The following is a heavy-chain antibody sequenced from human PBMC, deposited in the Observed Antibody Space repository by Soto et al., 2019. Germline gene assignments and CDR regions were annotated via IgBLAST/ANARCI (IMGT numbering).Heavy chain of an antibody. CDR1: GYSFTRNA. V-gene: IGHV1-2*04. J-gene: IGHJ4*01. D-gene: IGHD6-6*01. CDR2: INPNNGGK. Sequence: SVKVSCKSSGYSFTRNAMHGVRQAPGQGLEWMGWINPNNGGKNYAQKFQGWVTMTSDTSVSTAYMDLNRLKADDTAVYYFVIEMSGVVQWGQGTLVTVSS. CDR3: VIEMSGVVQ.